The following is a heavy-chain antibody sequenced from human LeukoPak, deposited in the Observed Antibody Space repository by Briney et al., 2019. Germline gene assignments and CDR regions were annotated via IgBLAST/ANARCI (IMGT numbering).Heavy chain of an antibody. CDR2: IYYSGST. D-gene: IGHD1-1*01. V-gene: IGHV4-30-4*07. CDR1: GGSISSGGYS. J-gene: IGHJ3*02. Sequence: PSETLSLTCAVSGGSISSGGYSWSWIRQPPGKGLEWIGYIYYSGSTYYNPSLKSRVTISVDTSKNQFSLKLSSVTAADTAVYYCARVHNWNDKIDYDAFDIWGQGTMVTVSS. CDR3: ARVHNWNDKIDYDAFDI.